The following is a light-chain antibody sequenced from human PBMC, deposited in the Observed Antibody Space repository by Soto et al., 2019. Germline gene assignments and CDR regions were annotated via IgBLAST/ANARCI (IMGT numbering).Light chain of an antibody. J-gene: IGLJ2*01. CDR2: EVS. V-gene: IGLV2-8*01. CDR1: SSDVGGYNY. CDR3: SSYAGSKNFVV. Sequence: HSVLTQPPSASGSPGQSVTISCTGTSSDVGGYNYVSWYQQHPGKAPKLMIYEVSKRPSGVPDRFSGSKSGNTASLTVSGLQAEDEADYYCSSYAGSKNFVVFGGGTKLTVL.